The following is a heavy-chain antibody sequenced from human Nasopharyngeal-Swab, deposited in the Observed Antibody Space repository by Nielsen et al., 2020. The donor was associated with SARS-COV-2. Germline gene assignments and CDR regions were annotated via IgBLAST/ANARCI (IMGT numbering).Heavy chain of an antibody. CDR2: IWYDGSNK. J-gene: IGHJ6*02. V-gene: IGHV3-33*01. D-gene: IGHD6-6*01. CDR3: ARDWYSSSSDHYYYGMDV. CDR1: GFTFSSYG. Sequence: GESLKTSCAASGFTFSSYGMHWVRQAPGKGLEWVAVIWYDGSNKYYADSVKGRFTISRDNSKNTLYLQMNSLRAEDTAVYYCARDWYSSSSDHYYYGMDVWGQGTTVTVSS.